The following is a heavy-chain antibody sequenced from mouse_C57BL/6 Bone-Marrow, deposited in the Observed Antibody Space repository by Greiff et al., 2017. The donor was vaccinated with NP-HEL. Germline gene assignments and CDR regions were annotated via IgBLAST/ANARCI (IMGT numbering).Heavy chain of an antibody. J-gene: IGHJ2*01. Sequence: QVQLQQSGAELARPGASVKLSCKASGYTFTSSGISWVKQRTGQGLEWIGEIYPRSGNPYYNEKFKGKATLTADKSSSTAYMELRSLTSEDSAVYYCARWGFNAVVATYDCWGKGTTLTVAS. CDR1: GYTFTSSG. D-gene: IGHD1-1*01. CDR2: IYPRSGNP. CDR3: ARWGFNAVVATYDC. V-gene: IGHV1-81*01.